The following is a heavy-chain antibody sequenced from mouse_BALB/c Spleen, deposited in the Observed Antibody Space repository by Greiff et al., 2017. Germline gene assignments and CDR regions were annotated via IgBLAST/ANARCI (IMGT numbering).Heavy chain of an antibody. CDR2: IWAGGST. Sequence: VQGVESGPGLVAPSQSLSITCTVSGFSLTSYGVHWVRQPPGKGLEWLGVIWAGGSTNYNSALMSRLSISKDNSKSQVFLKMNSLQTDDTAMYYCARESLRAMDYWGQGTSVTVSS. J-gene: IGHJ4*01. V-gene: IGHV2-9*02. CDR3: ARESLRAMDY. CDR1: GFSLTSYG.